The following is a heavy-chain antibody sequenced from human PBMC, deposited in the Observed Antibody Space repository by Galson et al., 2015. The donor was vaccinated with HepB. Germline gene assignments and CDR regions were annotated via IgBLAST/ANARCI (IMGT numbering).Heavy chain of an antibody. CDR1: GGSISSSSYY. CDR3: ARVGSGTVTDTKDAFDI. CDR2: IYYSGST. V-gene: IGHV4-39*01. J-gene: IGHJ3*02. Sequence: SETLSLTCTVSGGSISSSSYYWGWIRQPPGKGLEWIGSIYYSGSTYYNPSLKSRVTISVDTSKNQFSLKLSSVAAADTAVYYCARVGSGTVTDTKDAFDIWGQGTMVTVSS. D-gene: IGHD3-10*01.